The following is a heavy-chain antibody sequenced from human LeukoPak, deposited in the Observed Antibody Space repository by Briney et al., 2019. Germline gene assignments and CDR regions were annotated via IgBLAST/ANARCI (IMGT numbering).Heavy chain of an antibody. CDR1: GFTFSTYT. CDR3: ARGRYYMDY. J-gene: IGHJ4*02. Sequence: GGSLRLSCAVSGFTFSTYTMHWVRQAPGKGLEWVALISSDGNNKDYADSLKGRFTISRDNSRSTLYLQMNSLRGEDTALYFCARGRYYMDYWGQGTLVTVSS. CDR2: ISSDGNNK. V-gene: IGHV3-30-3*01.